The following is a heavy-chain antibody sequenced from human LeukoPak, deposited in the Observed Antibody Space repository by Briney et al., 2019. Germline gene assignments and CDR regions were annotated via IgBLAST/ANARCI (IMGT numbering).Heavy chain of an antibody. V-gene: IGHV3-23*01. D-gene: IGHD6-13*01. CDR1: GFTFSSYA. CDR3: AKSSKYSSSWTEYYYYYYGMDV. CDR2: ISGSGGST. J-gene: IGHJ6*02. Sequence: PGGSLRLSCAASGFTFSSYAMSWVRQAPGKGLEWVSAISGSGGSTYYADSVKGRFTISRDNSKNTLYLQMNSLRAEDTAVYYCAKSSKYSSSWTEYYYYYYGMDVWGQGTTVTVSS.